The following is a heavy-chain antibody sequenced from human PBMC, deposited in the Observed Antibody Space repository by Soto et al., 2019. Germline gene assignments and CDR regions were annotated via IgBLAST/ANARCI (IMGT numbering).Heavy chain of an antibody. D-gene: IGHD3-3*01. Sequence: QVQLQQWGAGLLKPSETLSLTCGVYGGSLSGYYWTWIRQPPGKVLEWIGEINHSVTTSYNPSLKSRVTISIDTSQNQFSLKLSSVTAADTAMYYCTRLYDFWSAYPQKYFDYWGQGTLVTVSS. CDR1: GGSLSGYY. J-gene: IGHJ4*02. CDR3: TRLYDFWSAYPQKYFDY. CDR2: INHSVTT. V-gene: IGHV4-34*01.